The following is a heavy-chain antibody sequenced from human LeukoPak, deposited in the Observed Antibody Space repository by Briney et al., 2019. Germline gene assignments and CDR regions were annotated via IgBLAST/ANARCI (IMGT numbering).Heavy chain of an antibody. V-gene: IGHV3-23*01. Sequence: GGSLRLSCAASGFTFSTYAMSWVRQARGKGLEWVSAISGSGGSTYQSDSVKGRFTISRDNSKNTLYLQMNSLRVEDTAVYYCAKSQSSGWLYYFDYWGQGILVTVSS. J-gene: IGHJ4*02. CDR2: ISGSGGST. D-gene: IGHD6-19*01. CDR3: AKSQSSGWLYYFDY. CDR1: GFTFSTYA.